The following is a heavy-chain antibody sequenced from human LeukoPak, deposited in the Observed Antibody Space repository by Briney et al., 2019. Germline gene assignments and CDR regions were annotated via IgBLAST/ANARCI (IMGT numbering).Heavy chain of an antibody. Sequence: PSETLSLTCTVSGASSSSYYWSWIRQPPGKGLEWIGYISHTGSTEYNPSLESRVTISVDRSNNQVSLRLTSVNSADTAIYYCAREEGNWFDPWGQGTLVTVSS. V-gene: IGHV4-59*01. CDR1: GASSSSYY. CDR3: AREEGNWFDP. J-gene: IGHJ5*02. CDR2: ISHTGST. D-gene: IGHD2/OR15-2a*01.